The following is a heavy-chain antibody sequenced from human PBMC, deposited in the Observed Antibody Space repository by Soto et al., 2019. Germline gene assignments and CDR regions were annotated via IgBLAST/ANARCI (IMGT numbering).Heavy chain of an antibody. J-gene: IGHJ1*01. D-gene: IGHD3-22*01. Sequence: ASVKVSCKASGYTFTSYYMHWVRQAPGQGLEWMGIINPSGGSTSYAQKFQGRVTMTRDTSTSTVYMELSSLRSEDTAVYYCARGYYYDSSGYSPKSYFQHWGQGTLVTVSS. V-gene: IGHV1-46*01. CDR2: INPSGGST. CDR3: ARGYYYDSSGYSPKSYFQH. CDR1: GYTFTSYY.